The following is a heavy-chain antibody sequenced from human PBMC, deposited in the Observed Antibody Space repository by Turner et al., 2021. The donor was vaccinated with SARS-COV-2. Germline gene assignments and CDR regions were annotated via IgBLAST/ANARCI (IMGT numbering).Heavy chain of an antibody. D-gene: IGHD1-26*01. CDR3: ASDSGSYPLYC. CDR2: IIPIFDTS. Sequence: QVQLVQSGAEVKKPGSSVKVSCKASGGTFSNYAISWVRQAPGQGLEWMGGIIPIFDTSNYAQKFQGRVTITADESTSTAYMELSSQRSEDTAVYYCASDSGSYPLYCWGQGTLVTVSS. J-gene: IGHJ4*02. V-gene: IGHV1-69*01. CDR1: GGTFSNYA.